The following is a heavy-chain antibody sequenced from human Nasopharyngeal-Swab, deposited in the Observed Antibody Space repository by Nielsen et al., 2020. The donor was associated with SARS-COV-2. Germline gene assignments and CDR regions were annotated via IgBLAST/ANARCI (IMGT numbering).Heavy chain of an antibody. CDR1: GYSFTSYW. CDR3: ARHASDPVIVATIHYYYYMDV. D-gene: IGHD5-12*01. J-gene: IGHJ6*03. V-gene: IGHV5-10-1*01. CDR2: IDPSDSYT. Sequence: GGSLRLSCTGSGYSFTSYWNSWVRQMPGKGLEWLGRIDPSDSYTTYSPSFQGHVTISTDKSISTAYLQWSSLKPSDTAMYYCARHASDPVIVATIHYYYYMDVWGKGTTVTVSS.